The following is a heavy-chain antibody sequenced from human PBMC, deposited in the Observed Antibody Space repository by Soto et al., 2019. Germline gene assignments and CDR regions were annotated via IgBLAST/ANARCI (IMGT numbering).Heavy chain of an antibody. D-gene: IGHD3-22*01. V-gene: IGHV1-69*05. CDR3: ARNLGYYDSSGYRDYYGMDV. CDR2: ILPIFGTA. Sequence: SVKVSCKASGGTFSTSSINWVRQAPGQRPEWMGNILPIFGTADYAQKFQGRVTMTRDTSTSTVYMELSSLRSEDTAVYYCARNLGYYDSSGYRDYYGMDVWGQGTTVTVSS. J-gene: IGHJ6*02. CDR1: GGTFSTSS.